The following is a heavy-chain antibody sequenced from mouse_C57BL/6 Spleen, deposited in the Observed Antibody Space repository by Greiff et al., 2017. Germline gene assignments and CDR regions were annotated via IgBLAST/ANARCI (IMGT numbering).Heavy chain of an antibody. CDR1: GYTFTSYW. CDR2: IHPKSGST. V-gene: IGHV1-64*01. D-gene: IGHD4-1*01. Sequence: QVQLQQPGAELVKPGASVKLSCKASGYTFTSYWMHWVKQRPGQGLEWIGMIHPKSGSTNYNEKFKSKATLTVDTSSSTAYMQLSSLTSEDSAVYCCAIRATGTIFAYWGQGTLVTVSA. CDR3: AIRATGTIFAY. J-gene: IGHJ3*01.